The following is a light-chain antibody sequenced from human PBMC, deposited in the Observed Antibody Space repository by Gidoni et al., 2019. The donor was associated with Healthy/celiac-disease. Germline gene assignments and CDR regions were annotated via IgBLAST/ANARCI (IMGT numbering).Light chain of an antibody. J-gene: IGKJ2*01. V-gene: IGKV3-20*01. CDR3: QQYGSSPPYT. Sequence: EIVLTQSPGTLSLSPGERATLSCRASQSVSSSYLAWYQQKPGQAPRLLIYGASSRATGIPDRFSGSGSGTDFTLTISRLEPEDFEVYYCQQYGSSPPYTFXXXTKLEIK. CDR1: QSVSSSY. CDR2: GAS.